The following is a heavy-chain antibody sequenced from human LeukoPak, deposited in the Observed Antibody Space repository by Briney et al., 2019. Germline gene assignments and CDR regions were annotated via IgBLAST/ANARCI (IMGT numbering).Heavy chain of an antibody. D-gene: IGHD5-18*01. J-gene: IGHJ4*02. CDR3: ARGAWSYGLDY. CDR2: IYYSGST. V-gene: IGHV4-59*01. CDR1: GGSISSYY. Sequence: SETLSLTCTVSGGSISSYYWSWLRQPPGKGLEWIGYIYYSGSTNYNPSLKSRVTISVDTSKNQFSLKLSSATAADTAVYYCARGAWSYGLDYWGQGTLVTVSS.